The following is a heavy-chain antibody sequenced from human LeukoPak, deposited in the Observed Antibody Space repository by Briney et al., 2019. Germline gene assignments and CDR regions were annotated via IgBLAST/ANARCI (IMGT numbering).Heavy chain of an antibody. Sequence: SETLSLTCAVYGGSFSGYYWSWIRQPPGKGLEWIGEINHSGSTNYNPSLKSRVTISVDTSKNQFSLKLSSVTAADTAVYYCARYYCSSISCSHLDYWGQGTLVTVSS. CDR1: GGSFSGYY. J-gene: IGHJ4*02. V-gene: IGHV4-34*01. CDR2: INHSGST. D-gene: IGHD2-2*01. CDR3: ARYYCSSISCSHLDY.